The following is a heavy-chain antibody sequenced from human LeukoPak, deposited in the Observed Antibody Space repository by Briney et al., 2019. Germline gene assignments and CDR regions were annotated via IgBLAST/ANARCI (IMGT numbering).Heavy chain of an antibody. V-gene: IGHV4-39*01. CDR1: GGSISSSSYY. CDR2: IYYSGST. Sequence: SETLSLTCTVSGGSISSSSYYWGWIRQPPGKGLEWIGSIYYSGSTYYNPSLKSRVTISVDTSKNQFSLKLSSVTAADTAVYYCARRGYSYGYVGAFDIWGQGTMVTVSS. J-gene: IGHJ3*02. CDR3: ARRGYSYGYVGAFDI. D-gene: IGHD5-18*01.